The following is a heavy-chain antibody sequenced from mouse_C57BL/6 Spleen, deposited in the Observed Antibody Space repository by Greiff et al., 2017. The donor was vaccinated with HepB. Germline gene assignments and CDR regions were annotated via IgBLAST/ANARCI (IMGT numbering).Heavy chain of an antibody. CDR2: IYPGSGST. J-gene: IGHJ2*01. Sequence: VQLQQSGAELVKPGASVKMSCKASGYTFTSYWITWVKQRPGQGLEWIGDIYPGSGSTNYNEKFKSKATLTGDTSSSTAYMQRSSLTSEDSAVYYCASEEDGNDGGVDDWGQGTTLTVPS. V-gene: IGHV1-55*01. CDR3: ASEEDGNDGGVDD. D-gene: IGHD2-2*01. CDR1: GYTFTSYW.